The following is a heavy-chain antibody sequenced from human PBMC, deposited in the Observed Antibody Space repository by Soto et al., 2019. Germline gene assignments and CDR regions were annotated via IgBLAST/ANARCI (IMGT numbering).Heavy chain of an antibody. D-gene: IGHD3-22*01. Sequence: GWSLGLSCEVYVFTFIDFGLDWVRQAPGKGLEWVAIISHDGSKRFYADSVKGRFTISRDNSKNTLYLQMSSLRPEDTALYYCAKTATYVDGYDNTGYSSEDYWGHGTLVTVSS. V-gene: IGHV3-30*18. J-gene: IGHJ4*01. CDR3: AKTATYVDGYDNTGYSSEDY. CDR1: VFTFIDFG. CDR2: ISHDGSKR.